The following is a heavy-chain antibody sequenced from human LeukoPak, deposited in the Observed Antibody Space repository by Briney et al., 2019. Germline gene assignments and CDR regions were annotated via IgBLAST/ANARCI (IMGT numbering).Heavy chain of an antibody. CDR3: ARGLYYYDSSGYYPLADY. J-gene: IGHJ4*02. CDR1: GYTFTSYG. V-gene: IGHV1-18*01. Sequence: GASVKVSCKASGYTFTSYGISWVRQAPGQGLEWMGWISAYNGNTNYAQKLQGRVTMTTDTSTSTAYMELRSLRSDDTAVYYCARGLYYYDSSGYYPLADYWGQGTLVTVSS. CDR2: ISAYNGNT. D-gene: IGHD3-22*01.